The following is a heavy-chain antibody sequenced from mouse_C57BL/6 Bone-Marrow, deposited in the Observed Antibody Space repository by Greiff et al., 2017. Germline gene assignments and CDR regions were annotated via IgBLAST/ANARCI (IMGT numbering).Heavy chain of an antibody. CDR1: GFTFSSYT. J-gene: IGHJ1*03. D-gene: IGHD1-1*01. CDR2: ISGGGGNT. CDR3: SRQVTTVLATKYFDV. V-gene: IGHV5-9*01. Sequence: EVKLVESGGGLVKPGGSLKLSCGASGFTFSSYTMSWVRQTPEKRLQWVAAISGGGGNTYYPDSVKGRFTISRDNDKNILYLQMSSLRSEDTALYYCSRQVTTVLATKYFDVWGTGTTVTVSS.